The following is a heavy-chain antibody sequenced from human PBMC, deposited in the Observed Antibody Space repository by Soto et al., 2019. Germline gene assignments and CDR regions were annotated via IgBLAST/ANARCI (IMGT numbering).Heavy chain of an antibody. CDR3: ARSGGYDYDLFDP. CDR2: IYYSGST. J-gene: IGHJ5*02. Sequence: QVQLQESGPGLVKPSETLSLTCTVSGGSVSSGSYYWSWIRQPPGKGLEWIGYIYYSGSTNYNPSLKSRVTISVDTSKNQFSLKLSSVTAADTAVYYCARSGGYDYDLFDPWGQGTLVTVSS. D-gene: IGHD5-12*01. CDR1: GGSVSSGSYY. V-gene: IGHV4-61*01.